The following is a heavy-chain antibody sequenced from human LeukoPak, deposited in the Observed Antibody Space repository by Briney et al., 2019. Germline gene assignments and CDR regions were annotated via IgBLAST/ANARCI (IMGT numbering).Heavy chain of an antibody. CDR1: GGSFSGYH. CDR2: INHSGST. J-gene: IGHJ6*02. Sequence: SETLSLTCAVYGGSFSGYHWSWIRQPPGKGLEWIGEINHSGSTNYNPSLKSRVTISVDTSKNQFSLKLSSVTAADTAVYYCARGAITRAYCSSTSCYRYYYGMDVWGQGTRSPSP. CDR3: ARGAITRAYCSSTSCYRYYYGMDV. D-gene: IGHD2-2*01. V-gene: IGHV4-34*01.